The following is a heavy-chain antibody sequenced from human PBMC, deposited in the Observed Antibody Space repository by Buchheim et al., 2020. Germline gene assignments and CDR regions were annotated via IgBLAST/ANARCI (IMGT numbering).Heavy chain of an antibody. CDR3: ARGRPARKVRGVHGYYYYGMDV. CDR2: INHSGST. J-gene: IGHJ6*02. V-gene: IGHV4-34*01. D-gene: IGHD3-10*01. Sequence: QVQLQQWGAGLLKPSETLSLTCAVYGGSFSGYYWSWIRQPPGKGLEWIGEINHSGSTNYNPSLKSRVTISVDTSKNQFSLKLSSVTAADTAVYYCARGRPARKVRGVHGYYYYGMDVWGQGTT. CDR1: GGSFSGYY.